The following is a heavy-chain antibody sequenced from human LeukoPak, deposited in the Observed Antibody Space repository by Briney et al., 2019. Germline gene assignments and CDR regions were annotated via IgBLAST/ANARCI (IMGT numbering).Heavy chain of an antibody. Sequence: PSESLSLTCAVYGGSFSGYYWSWIRQPPGKGLEWIGEINHSGSTNYNPSLKSRVTISVDTSKNQFSLKLSSVTAADTAVYYCARGNGSGSYKGAFDIWGQGTMVTVSS. D-gene: IGHD3-10*01. CDR3: ARGNGSGSYKGAFDI. V-gene: IGHV4-34*01. CDR1: GGSFSGYY. J-gene: IGHJ3*02. CDR2: INHSGST.